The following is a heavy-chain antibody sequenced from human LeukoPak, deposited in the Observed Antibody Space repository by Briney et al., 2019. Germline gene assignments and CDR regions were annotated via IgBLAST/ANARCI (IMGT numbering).Heavy chain of an antibody. D-gene: IGHD2-2*01. J-gene: IGHJ4*02. CDR2: INSDGSDT. Sequence: PGGSLRLSCAASGFTFSSYWMHWVRQAPGKGLVWVSRINSDGSDTNYADSVKGRFTISRDNAKNTLYLQMNSLRDEDTAVYYCARGYCGTTSCAFDYWGQGTLVTVSS. V-gene: IGHV3-74*01. CDR3: ARGYCGTTSCAFDY. CDR1: GFTFSSYW.